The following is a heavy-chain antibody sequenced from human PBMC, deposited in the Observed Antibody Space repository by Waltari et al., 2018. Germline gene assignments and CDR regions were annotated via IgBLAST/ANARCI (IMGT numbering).Heavy chain of an antibody. J-gene: IGHJ4*02. CDR3: ARDPAMPQGQMDY. CDR2: IFHTGSA. CDR1: GGSIINSDYY. V-gene: IGHV4-39*07. Sequence: QLQLQESGPGLVKPSETLSLTCSVSGGSIINSDYYWNWIRQPPGKGLEWIGSIFHTGSAYYNPSLQGRVTMSVDTSRSYFSLTLNSVTAADTAVYYCARDPAMPQGQMDYWGQGALVTVSS. D-gene: IGHD2-2*01.